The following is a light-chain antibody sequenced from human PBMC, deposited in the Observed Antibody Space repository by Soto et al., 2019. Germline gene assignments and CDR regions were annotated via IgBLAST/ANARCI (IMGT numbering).Light chain of an antibody. CDR2: AAS. CDR3: QQRSDWPPIT. V-gene: IGKV1-9*01. Sequence: IQLTQSPSSPSASVGDRVTITCGASQGISSYLAWYQQKPGRAPKLLIYAASTLQSGVPSRFSGSGSGTDFTLTISSLEPEDFAVYYCQQRSDWPPITFGQGTRLEIK. J-gene: IGKJ5*01. CDR1: QGISSY.